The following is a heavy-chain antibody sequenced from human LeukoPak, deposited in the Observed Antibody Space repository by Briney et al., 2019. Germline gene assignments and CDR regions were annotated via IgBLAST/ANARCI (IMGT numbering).Heavy chain of an antibody. J-gene: IGHJ5*02. CDR3: TRDSGTYNWFDP. CDR2: MSKNDNGYATAT. V-gene: IGHV3-73*01. D-gene: IGHD1-26*01. Sequence: GVSLTLSCAVWVLSFSVCAIHWVRQSSGKGLEWVGQMSKNDNGYATATAYAASEKGRITTCRDDSINTAYLQIKSLKAEDTAFYYCTRDSGTYNWFDPWGQGTLVTVSS. CDR1: VLSFSVCA.